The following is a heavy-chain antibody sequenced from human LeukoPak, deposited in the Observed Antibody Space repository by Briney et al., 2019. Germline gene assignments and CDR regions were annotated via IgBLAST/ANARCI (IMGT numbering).Heavy chain of an antibody. CDR1: GFTFDDYA. CDR3: AKGPGYSGGWTNYFDY. D-gene: IGHD6-25*01. J-gene: IGHJ4*02. Sequence: PGRSLRLSCAASGFTFDDYAMHWVRQAPGKGLEWVLGISWNSGSIGYADSVKGRFTISRVNAKNSLYLQMNSLRAEDMALYYCAKGPGYSGGWTNYFDYWGQGTLVTVSS. V-gene: IGHV3-9*03. CDR2: ISWNSGSI.